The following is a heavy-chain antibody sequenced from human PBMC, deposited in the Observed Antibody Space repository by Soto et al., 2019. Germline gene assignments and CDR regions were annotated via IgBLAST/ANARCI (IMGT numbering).Heavy chain of an antibody. D-gene: IGHD6-6*01. CDR2: IRSRSNSYAT. V-gene: IGHV3-73*02. CDR3: TRGYLSSSDF. J-gene: IGHJ4*02. Sequence: EVQLVESGGGLVQPGESLKLSCATSGFTFSGSAIHWVRQASGKGLEWVGRIRSRSNSYATAYAASVKGRFTISRDDSKNTAYLKMNSLKTEDTAVYYCTRGYLSSSDFWGQGTLVTVSS. CDR1: GFTFSGSA.